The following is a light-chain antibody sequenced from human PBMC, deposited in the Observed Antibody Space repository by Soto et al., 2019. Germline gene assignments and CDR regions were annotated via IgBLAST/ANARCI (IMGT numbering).Light chain of an antibody. CDR1: QSISSW. CDR2: KAS. J-gene: IGKJ2*01. Sequence: DIQMTQSPSTLSASVGDRVTITCRASQSISSWLAWYLQKPGKAPKLLIYKASTLQDGVPSRFSGSGYGTELTLTISSLQPDDFATYYCQQYSSYSPYTFGQGTKLEIK. V-gene: IGKV1-5*03. CDR3: QQYSSYSPYT.